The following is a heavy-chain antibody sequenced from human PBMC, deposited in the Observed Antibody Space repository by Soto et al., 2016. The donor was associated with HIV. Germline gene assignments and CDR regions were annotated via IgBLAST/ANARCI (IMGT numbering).Heavy chain of an antibody. CDR3: ARDRITMVRGVIRGWFDP. CDR2: INPNSGGT. CDR1: GYTFTGYY. D-gene: IGHD3-10*01. J-gene: IGHJ5*02. Sequence: QVHLVQSGAEVKKPGASVKVSCKASGYTFTGYYMHWVRQAPGQGLEWMGWINPNSGGTNYAQKFQGRVTMTRDTSISTAYMELSRLRSDDTAVYYCARDRITMVRGVIRGWFDPWGQGTLVTVSS. V-gene: IGHV1-2*02.